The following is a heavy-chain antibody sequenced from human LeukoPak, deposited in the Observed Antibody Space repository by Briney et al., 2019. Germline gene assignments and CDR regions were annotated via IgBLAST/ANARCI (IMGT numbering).Heavy chain of an antibody. CDR2: IGGSGSRAGYT. V-gene: IGHV3-23*01. D-gene: IGHD1-14*01. J-gene: IGHJ4*02. CDR3: AKVIITGSFPDHFDN. CDR1: GFTFSSYA. Sequence: PGGSLRLSCATAGFTFSSYAMSWVRQAPGRGLEWVSAIGGSGSRAGYTYYADSVKGRFTISRDNSKDTLYLQMNSLRAEDTAIYYCAKVIITGSFPDHFDNWGQGTLVTVSS.